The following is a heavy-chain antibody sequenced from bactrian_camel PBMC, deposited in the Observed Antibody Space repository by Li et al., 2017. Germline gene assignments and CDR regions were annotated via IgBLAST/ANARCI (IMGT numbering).Heavy chain of an antibody. V-gene: IGHV3S1*01. CDR1: GYTYSSNR. Sequence: QLVESGGGSVQAGGSLRLSCAASGYTYSSNRMGWFRQAPGKEREGVALLYTSGSTFYPDSVKGRFTISQDNAKNTVYLQLNSLKPDDTAMYYCAAGRTCYSNVVAPASVFRYWGPGTQVTVS. J-gene: IGHJ4*01. D-gene: IGHD4*01. CDR2: LYTSGST. CDR3: AAGRTCYSNVVAPASVFRY.